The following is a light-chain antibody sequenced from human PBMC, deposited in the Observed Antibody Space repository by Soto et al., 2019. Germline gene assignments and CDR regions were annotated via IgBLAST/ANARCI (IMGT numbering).Light chain of an antibody. V-gene: IGKV3-11*01. Sequence: ESVLTQSPATLSLSPGERATLSCRASQSVSSYLAWYQQKPGQAPRLLVYDASNRATGIPARFSGSGSGTDFTLTISSLEPEDFAFYYCQQRSNWLSITFGQGTRLEIK. CDR2: DAS. J-gene: IGKJ5*01. CDR1: QSVSSY. CDR3: QQRSNWLSIT.